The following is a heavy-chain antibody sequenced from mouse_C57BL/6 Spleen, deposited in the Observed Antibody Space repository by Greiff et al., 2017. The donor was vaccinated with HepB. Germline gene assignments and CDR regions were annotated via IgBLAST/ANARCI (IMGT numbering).Heavy chain of an antibody. CDR2: IWRGGST. V-gene: IGHV2-5*01. D-gene: IGHD1-1*01. CDR1: GFSLTSYG. CDR3: AKKDGSSSDWYFDV. Sequence: QVQLQQSGPGLVQPSQSLSITCTVSGFSLTSYGVHWVRQSPGMGLEWLGVIWRGGSTDYNAAFMSRLSITKDNSKSQVFFKMNSLQADDTAIYYCAKKDGSSSDWYFDVWGTGTTVTVSS. J-gene: IGHJ1*03.